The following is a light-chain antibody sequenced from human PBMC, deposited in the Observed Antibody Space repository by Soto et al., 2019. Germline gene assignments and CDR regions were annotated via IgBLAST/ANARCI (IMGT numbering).Light chain of an antibody. CDR2: LGS. CDR1: QSLLHSNGYNY. CDR3: MQALQTPVT. Sequence: DIVITQSPLFLPVTPGEPASISCRSSQSLLHSNGYNYLDWYLQKPGQSPQLLIYLGSNRASGVPDRFSGSGSGTDFTLKISRVEAEDVGVYYCMQALQTPVTFGQGTKVDIK. J-gene: IGKJ2*01. V-gene: IGKV2-28*01.